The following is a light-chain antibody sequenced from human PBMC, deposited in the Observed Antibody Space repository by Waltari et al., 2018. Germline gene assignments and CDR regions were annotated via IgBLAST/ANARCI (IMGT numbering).Light chain of an antibody. CDR3: SSYTSSSVV. CDR1: SSDVGGYNY. Sequence: QSALTQPASVSGSPGQSITISCPGTSSDVGGYNYVSWYQQHPGKAPKLMIYDVSKRPSGVSNRFSGSKSGNTASLTISGLQAEDEADYYCSSYTSSSVVFGGGTKLPVL. J-gene: IGLJ2*01. CDR2: DVS. V-gene: IGLV2-14*01.